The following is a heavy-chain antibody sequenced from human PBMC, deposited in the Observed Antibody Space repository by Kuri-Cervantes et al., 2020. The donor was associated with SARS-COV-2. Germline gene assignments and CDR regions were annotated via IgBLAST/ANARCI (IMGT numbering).Heavy chain of an antibody. CDR2: ISPYSGGT. J-gene: IGHJ6*03. D-gene: IGHD6-19*01. Sequence: GGSLRLSCKASGYTFISYGITWVRQAPGQGLEWMRCISPYSGGTNYAQKFQGRVTMTRDTSISTAYMELSRLRSDDTAVYYCARAYLPQWLVQGYYYNMDVWGKGTTVTVSS. CDR3: ARAYLPQWLVQGYYYNMDV. V-gene: IGHV1-2*02. CDR1: GYTFISYG.